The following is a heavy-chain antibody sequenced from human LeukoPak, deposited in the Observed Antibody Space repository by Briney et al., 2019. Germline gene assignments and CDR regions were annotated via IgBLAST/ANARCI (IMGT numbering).Heavy chain of an antibody. Sequence: GGSLRLSCAASGFSFSTYWMTWVRQAPGKGLEWVANIKQDGSEKYYVDSVKGRFTISRDNAKNSLYLQMNSLRAEDTAVYYCARGRDTVDVWGKGTTVTVSS. CDR1: GFSFSTYW. V-gene: IGHV3-7*01. J-gene: IGHJ6*04. CDR2: IKQDGSEK. CDR3: ARGRDTVDV. D-gene: IGHD5-18*01.